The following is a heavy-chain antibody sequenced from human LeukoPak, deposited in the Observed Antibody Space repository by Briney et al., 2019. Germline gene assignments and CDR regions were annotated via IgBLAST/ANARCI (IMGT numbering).Heavy chain of an antibody. CDR2: IWYDGSNK. V-gene: IGHV3-33*01. CDR3: ARDRISAAGTNYFDY. D-gene: IGHD6-13*01. J-gene: IGHJ4*02. Sequence: PGGSLRLSCAASGFTSSSYGMHWVRQAPGKGLKWVAVIWYDGSNKYYADSVKGRFTISRDNSRNTLYLQMNSLRAEDTAVYYCARDRISAAGTNYFDYWGQGTLVTVSS. CDR1: GFTSSSYG.